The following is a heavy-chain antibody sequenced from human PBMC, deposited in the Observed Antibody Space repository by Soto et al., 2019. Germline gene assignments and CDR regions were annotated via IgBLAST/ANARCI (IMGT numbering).Heavy chain of an antibody. J-gene: IGHJ4*02. V-gene: IGHV3-33*08. CDR2: IWYDGSNE. CDR1: GFTFSDHG. Sequence: GGSLRLSCAASGFTFSDHGMHWVRQAPGKGLEWVAVIWYDGSNEYYADSVKGRFTISRDNSKNTLYLQMDSLRAEDTALYYCARGLAHCSGGSCYIDYWGQGTQVTVSS. CDR3: ARGLAHCSGGSCYIDY. D-gene: IGHD2-15*01.